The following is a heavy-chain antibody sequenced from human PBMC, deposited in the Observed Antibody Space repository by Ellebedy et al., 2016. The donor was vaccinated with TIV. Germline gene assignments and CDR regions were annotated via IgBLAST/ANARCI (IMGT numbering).Heavy chain of an antibody. CDR1: GFPFRSHG. V-gene: IGHV3-30*03. CDR2: ISPDGSNK. Sequence: GESLKIPXVASGFPFRSHGIYWVRQAPGKGLEWVAAISPDGSNKYYADSVKGRFTISRDNSKNTLYLQMNSLRTDDIAVYYCAREGSSGSSDYWGQGTLVTVSS. J-gene: IGHJ4*02. D-gene: IGHD3-10*01. CDR3: AREGSSGSSDY.